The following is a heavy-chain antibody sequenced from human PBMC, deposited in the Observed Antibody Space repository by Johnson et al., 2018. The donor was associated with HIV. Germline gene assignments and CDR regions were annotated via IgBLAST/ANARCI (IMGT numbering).Heavy chain of an antibody. Sequence: VQLVESGGGLVQPGGSLRLSCAASGFTFSSYDMHWVRQATGKGLEWVSAIVTAGDTYYPGSVKGRFTISRENAKNSLYLQMNSLRVEDTAVYYCAKVAVATAAGGVALDIWGQGTMVTVSS. CDR2: IVTAGDT. D-gene: IGHD6-13*01. CDR3: AKVAVATAAGGVALDI. J-gene: IGHJ3*02. CDR1: GFTFSSYD. V-gene: IGHV3-13*01.